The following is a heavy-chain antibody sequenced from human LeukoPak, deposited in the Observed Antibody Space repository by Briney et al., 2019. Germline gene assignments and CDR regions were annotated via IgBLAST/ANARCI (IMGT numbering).Heavy chain of an antibody. J-gene: IGHJ4*02. V-gene: IGHV4-39*07. D-gene: IGHD2-15*01. CDR1: GGSISSSSYY. CDR3: ARVGCSGGSCYSDY. CDR2: IYHSGST. Sequence: PSETLSLTCTVSGGSISSSSYYWGWIRQPPGKGLEWIGEIYHSGSTNYNPSLKSRVTISVDKSKNQFSLKLSSVTAADTAVCYCARVGCSGGSCYSDYWGQGTLVTVSS.